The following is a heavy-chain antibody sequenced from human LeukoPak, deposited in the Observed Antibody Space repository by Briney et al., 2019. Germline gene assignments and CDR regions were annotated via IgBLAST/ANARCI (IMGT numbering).Heavy chain of an antibody. CDR1: GFTFSTYA. J-gene: IGHJ4*02. Sequence: GGSLRLSCAASGFTFSTYAINWVRQAPGNGLEWVSSINSAGTSKKYADSLKGRFTISRDNAKNSLFLQLSSLRDEDTAVYYCARGRNAGGPYYSDYWGQGTLVTVSS. D-gene: IGHD4-23*01. CDR3: ARGRNAGGPYYSDY. CDR2: INSAGTSK. V-gene: IGHV3-21*01.